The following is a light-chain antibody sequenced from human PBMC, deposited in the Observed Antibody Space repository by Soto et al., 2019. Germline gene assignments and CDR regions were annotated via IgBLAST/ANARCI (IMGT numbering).Light chain of an antibody. Sequence: QSVLTQPPSASGSPGQSVTISCTGTSSDVGGYNYVSWYQQHPGKAPKLMIYEVSERPSGVPDRFSGSKSGNTASLTVSGLQAEDEADYYRSSYAGSNNVFGTGTKVTVL. CDR2: EVS. V-gene: IGLV2-8*01. CDR1: SSDVGGYNY. CDR3: SSYAGSNNV. J-gene: IGLJ1*01.